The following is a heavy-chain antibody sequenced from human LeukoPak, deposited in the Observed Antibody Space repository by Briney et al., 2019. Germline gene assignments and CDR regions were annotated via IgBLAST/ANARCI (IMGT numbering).Heavy chain of an antibody. V-gene: IGHV4-61*02. J-gene: IGHJ6*03. CDR2: IYTSGST. CDR1: GGSISSGSYY. CDR3: AREVGYCSGGSCYYYYYYYMDV. Sequence: PSQTLSLTCTVSGGSISSGSYYWSWIRQPAGKGLEWIGRIYTSGSTNYNPSLKSRVTISVDTSKNQFSLKLSSVTAADTAVYYCAREVGYCSGGSCYYYYYYYMDVWGKGTTVTVSS. D-gene: IGHD2-15*01.